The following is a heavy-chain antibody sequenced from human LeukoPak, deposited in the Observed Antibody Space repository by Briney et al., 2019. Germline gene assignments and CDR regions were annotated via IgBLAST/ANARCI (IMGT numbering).Heavy chain of an antibody. D-gene: IGHD2-21*01. CDR1: GFTFSTYA. J-gene: IGHJ4*02. Sequence: VGSLRLSCAASGFTFSTYAMSWVRQAPGKGLEWVSAVSSGASSTYYADSVRGRFTISRDNSKNTLYLQMNSLSADDTAVYYCAKDACGSEGFWGQGTLVTVSS. V-gene: IGHV3-23*01. CDR2: VSSGASST. CDR3: AKDACGSEGF.